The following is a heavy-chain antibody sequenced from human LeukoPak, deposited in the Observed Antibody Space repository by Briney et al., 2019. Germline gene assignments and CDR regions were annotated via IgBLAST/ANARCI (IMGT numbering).Heavy chain of an antibody. CDR1: RFTFRSYE. V-gene: IGHV3-48*03. Sequence: GGSLRLSCAASRFTFRSYEMNWVRQAPGKGLEWVSYISSSGSTIYYADSVKGRFTISRDNAKNSLYLQMNSLRAEDTAVYYCARGSYVWGSYISYWGQGTLVTVSS. CDR3: ARGSYVWGSYISY. J-gene: IGHJ4*02. D-gene: IGHD3-16*01. CDR2: ISSSGSTI.